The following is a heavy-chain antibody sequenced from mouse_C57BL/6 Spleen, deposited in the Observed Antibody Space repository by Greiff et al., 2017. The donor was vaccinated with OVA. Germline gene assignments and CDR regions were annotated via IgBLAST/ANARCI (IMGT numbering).Heavy chain of an antibody. J-gene: IGHJ1*03. Sequence: QVQLQQSGPELVKPGASVKISCKASGYSFTSYYIHWVKQRPGQGLEWIGWIYPGSGNTKYNEKFKGKATLTADTSSSTAYMQLSSLTSEDSAVYYCARGGRNYYGSSFWYFDVWGTGTTVTVSS. CDR3: ARGGRNYYGSSFWYFDV. CDR2: IYPGSGNT. CDR1: GYSFTSYY. V-gene: IGHV1-66*01. D-gene: IGHD1-1*01.